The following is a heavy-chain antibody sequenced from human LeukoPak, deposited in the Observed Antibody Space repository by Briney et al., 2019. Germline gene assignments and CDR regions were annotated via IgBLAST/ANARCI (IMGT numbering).Heavy chain of an antibody. CDR2: IWYDGSNK. CDR3: ARGREVGATGRATDY. J-gene: IGHJ4*02. V-gene: IGHV3-33*01. CDR1: GFTFSSYG. Sequence: GGSLRLSCAASGFTFSSYGMHWVRQAPGEGLQWVAGIWYDGSNKYYADSVKGRFTISRDNSKNTLYLQMNSLRAEDTAVYYCARGREVGATGRATDYWGAGTLVTVSS. D-gene: IGHD1-26*01.